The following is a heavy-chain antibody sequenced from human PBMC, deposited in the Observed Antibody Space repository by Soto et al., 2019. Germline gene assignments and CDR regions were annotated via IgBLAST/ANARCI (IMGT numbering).Heavy chain of an antibody. J-gene: IGHJ4*02. V-gene: IGHV3-30-3*01. CDR2: ISYDGNNK. Sequence: PGGSLRLSCAASGFPFSSYAMHWVRQAPGKGLEWVAVISYDGNNKYYADSVKGRFTISRDNAKNSLYLQMNSLRAEDTAVYYCARDYSSYGPFDYWGQGTLVTVSS. CDR3: ARDYSSYGPFDY. D-gene: IGHD5-18*01. CDR1: GFPFSSYA.